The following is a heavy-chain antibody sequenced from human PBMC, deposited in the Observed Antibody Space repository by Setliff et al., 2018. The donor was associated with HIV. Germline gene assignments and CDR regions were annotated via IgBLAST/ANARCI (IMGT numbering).Heavy chain of an antibody. J-gene: IGHJ4*02. CDR2: IYTSESA. CDR1: GGSISSYY. Sequence: KPSETLSLTCTVTGGSISSYYWSWIRQPAGKGLEWIGRIYTSESANYNPSLKSRVTMSVDTSRNHFSLKLTSVTAADPAFYYWARIDGEAADTNYWGQGTLVTVSS. V-gene: IGHV4-4*07. D-gene: IGHD6-13*01. CDR3: ARIDGEAADTNY.